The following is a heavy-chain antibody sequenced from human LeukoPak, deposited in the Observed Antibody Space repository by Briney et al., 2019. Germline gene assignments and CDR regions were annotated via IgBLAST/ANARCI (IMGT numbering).Heavy chain of an antibody. J-gene: IGHJ4*02. CDR2: ITASGDNT. V-gene: IGHV3-23*01. CDR3: AKGNGYTYGRYYFDY. CDR1: GFTFSSYA. D-gene: IGHD5-18*01. Sequence: PGGSLRLSCAASGFTFSSYAMGWVRQAPGKGQEWVSAITASGDNTYYADSVKGRFTISRDNSKNTLYLQMNSLRAEGTAVYYCAKGNGYTYGRYYFDYWGQGTLVTVST.